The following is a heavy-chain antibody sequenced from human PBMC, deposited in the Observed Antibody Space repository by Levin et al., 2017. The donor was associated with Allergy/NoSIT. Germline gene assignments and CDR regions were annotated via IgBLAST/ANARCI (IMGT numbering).Heavy chain of an antibody. D-gene: IGHD6-13*01. Sequence: PGGSLRLSCAASGFTFSSYGMHWVRQAPGKGLEWVAVISYDGSNKYYADSVKGRFTISRDNSKNTLYLQMNSLRAEDTAVYYCAKDIDRYSSSEKTEYYYYYYGMDVWGQGTTVTVSS. CDR3: AKDIDRYSSSEKTEYYYYYYGMDV. J-gene: IGHJ6*02. V-gene: IGHV3-30*18. CDR2: ISYDGSNK. CDR1: GFTFSSYG.